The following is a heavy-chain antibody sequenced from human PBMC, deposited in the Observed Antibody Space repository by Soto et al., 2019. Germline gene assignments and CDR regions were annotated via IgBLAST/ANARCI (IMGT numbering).Heavy chain of an antibody. CDR3: ARDGSFGDSFDY. J-gene: IGHJ4*02. CDR1: GFTFSSYA. V-gene: IGHV3-23*01. CDR2: ISGSGGST. Sequence: GGSLRLSCAASGFTFSSYAMSWVRQAPGKGLEWVSAISGSGGSTYYADSVKGRFTISRDNSKNTLYLQMNSLRAEDTAVYYCARDGSFGDSFDYWGQGNLVTVSS. D-gene: IGHD1-26*01.